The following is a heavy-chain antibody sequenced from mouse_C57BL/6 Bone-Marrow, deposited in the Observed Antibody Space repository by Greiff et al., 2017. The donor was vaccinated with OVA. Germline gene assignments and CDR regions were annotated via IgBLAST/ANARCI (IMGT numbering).Heavy chain of an antibody. D-gene: IGHD1-1*01. V-gene: IGHV5-16*01. Sequence: EVMLVESEGGLVQPGSSMKLSCTASGFTFSDYYMAWVRQVPEKGLEWVANINYDGSSTYYLDSLKSRFIISRDNAKNILYLQMSSLKSEDTATYYCAREGLYGSSFDYWGQGTTLTVSS. J-gene: IGHJ2*01. CDR1: GFTFSDYY. CDR2: INYDGSST. CDR3: AREGLYGSSFDY.